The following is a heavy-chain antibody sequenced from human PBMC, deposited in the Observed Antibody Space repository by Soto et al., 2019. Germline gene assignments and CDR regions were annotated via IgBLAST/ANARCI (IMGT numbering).Heavy chain of an antibody. J-gene: IGHJ6*02. Sequence: SETLSLTCTVSGGSISSSSYYWGWIRQPPGKGLEWIGSIYYSGSTYYNPSLKSRVTISVDTFKNQFSLKLSSVTAADTAVYYCATNYAYYYYYGMDVWGRGTTVTVSS. D-gene: IGHD4-4*01. CDR2: IYYSGST. CDR3: ATNYAYYYYYGMDV. V-gene: IGHV4-39*01. CDR1: GGSISSSSYY.